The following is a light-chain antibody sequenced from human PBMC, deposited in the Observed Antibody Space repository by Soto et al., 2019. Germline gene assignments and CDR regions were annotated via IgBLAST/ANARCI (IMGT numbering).Light chain of an antibody. CDR1: QSVGSN. CDR2: DAS. CDR3: QQYNNWPPIT. V-gene: IGKV3-15*01. Sequence: EIVMTQSPATMSVSPGEGATLSCRASQSVGSNLAWYQQKPGQAPRLLIYDASTRATGFPARFSGSGSGTEFTLTISSLQSEDFAVYYCQQYNNWPPITFGQGKRLEIK. J-gene: IGKJ5*01.